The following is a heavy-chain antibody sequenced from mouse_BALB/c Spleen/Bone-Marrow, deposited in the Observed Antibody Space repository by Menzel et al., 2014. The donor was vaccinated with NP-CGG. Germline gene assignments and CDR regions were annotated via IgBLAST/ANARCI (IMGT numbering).Heavy chain of an antibody. CDR2: INPINGDT. V-gene: IGHV1-26*01. CDR1: GYTFTDYY. CDR3: AMGVRLYWYFDV. Sequence: VQLQQSGPELVKPVASVKMSCKASGYTFTDYYMKWVKQSHGESLEWIGDINPINGDTFYNQKFKGKATLTVDKSSSTAYMQLDSLTSEDSAVYYCAMGVRLYWYFDVWGAGTTVTVSS. D-gene: IGHD2-14*01. J-gene: IGHJ1*01.